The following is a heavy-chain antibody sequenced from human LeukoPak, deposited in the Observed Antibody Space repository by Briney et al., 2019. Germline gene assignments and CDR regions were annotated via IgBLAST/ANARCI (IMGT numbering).Heavy chain of an antibody. CDR1: GFTFSRYS. J-gene: IGHJ5*02. CDR3: ARDAIVVVVAAASSEFDP. D-gene: IGHD2-15*01. Sequence: GGSLTLAWAASGFTFSRYSMNWVRQAAGEGLEWVASIRSNSSYIYYANSVKGRFTISRNTAKNSLYRQVNSLRVEDTAVYYCARDAIVVVVAAASSEFDPWGQGTLVTVSS. V-gene: IGHV3-21*01. CDR2: IRSNSSYI.